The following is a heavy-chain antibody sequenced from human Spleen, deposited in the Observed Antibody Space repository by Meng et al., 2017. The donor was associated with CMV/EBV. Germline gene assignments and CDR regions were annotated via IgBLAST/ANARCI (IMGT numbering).Heavy chain of an antibody. CDR1: GFTLSNFW. CDR2: IKQGGIQK. Sequence: GESLKISCAASGFTLSNFWMSWVRQAPGKGLEWVANIKQGGIQKYYVDSVKGRFTISRDDAKNFLFLQMNSLRVDDTAVYYCARDLYSGSNRDYWGQGTLVTV. J-gene: IGHJ4*02. V-gene: IGHV3-7*01. D-gene: IGHD1-26*01. CDR3: ARDLYSGSNRDY.